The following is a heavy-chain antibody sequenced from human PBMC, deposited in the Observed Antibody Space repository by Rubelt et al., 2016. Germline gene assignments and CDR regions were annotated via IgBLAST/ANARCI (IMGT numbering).Heavy chain of an antibody. V-gene: IGHV4-59*12. CDR3: ARCSAYYYYGMDV. D-gene: IGHD3-10*02. CDR2: IYYSGST. J-gene: IGHJ6*02. Sequence: QPPGKGLEWIGYIYYSGSTNYNPSLKSRVTISVDTSKNQFSLKLSSVTAADTAVYYCARCSAYYYYGMDVWGQGTTVTVSS.